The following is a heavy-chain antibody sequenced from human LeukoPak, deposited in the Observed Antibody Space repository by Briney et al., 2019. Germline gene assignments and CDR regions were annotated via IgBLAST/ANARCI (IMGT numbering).Heavy chain of an antibody. D-gene: IGHD5-24*01. V-gene: IGHV6-1*01. J-gene: IGHJ6*02. CDR3: ARIVEMATKFYYYYYGMDV. Sequence: SQTLSLTCVISGDSVSSNSAAWNWIRQSPSRGLEWLGRTYYRSKWYNDYAVSVKSRITINPDTSKNQFSLQLNSVTPEDTAVYYCARIVEMATKFYYYYYGMDVWGQGTTVTVSS. CDR2: TYYRSKWYN. CDR1: GDSVSSNSAA.